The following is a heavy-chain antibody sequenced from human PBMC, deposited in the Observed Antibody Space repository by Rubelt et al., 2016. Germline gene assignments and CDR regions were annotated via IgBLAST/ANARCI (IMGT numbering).Heavy chain of an antibody. V-gene: IGHV3-23*01. D-gene: IGHD2-2*01. CDR1: GFTFSSYA. CDR3: ARGYCSSTSCFLGVNWFDP. J-gene: IGHJ5*02. Sequence: QPGGSLRLSCAASGFTFSSYAMSWVRQAPGKGLEWVSAISGSGGSTYYADSVKGRFTISRDNSKNTLYLQMNSLRAEDTAVYYCARGYCSSTSCFLGVNWFDPWGQGTLVTVSS. CDR2: ISGSGGST.